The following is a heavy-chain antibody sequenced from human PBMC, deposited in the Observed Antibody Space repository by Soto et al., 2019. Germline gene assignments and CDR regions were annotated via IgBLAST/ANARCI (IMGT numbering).Heavy chain of an antibody. CDR3: ARDSAVVVAATPFVDY. CDR2: ISSSSSYI. J-gene: IGHJ4*02. CDR1: GFTFSSYS. V-gene: IGHV3-21*01. Sequence: GGSLRLSCAASGFTFSSYSMNWVRQAPGKGLEWVSSISSSSSYIYYADSVKGRFTISRDNAKNSLYLQMNSLRAEDTAVYYCARDSAVVVAATPFVDYWGQGTLVTVSS. D-gene: IGHD2-15*01.